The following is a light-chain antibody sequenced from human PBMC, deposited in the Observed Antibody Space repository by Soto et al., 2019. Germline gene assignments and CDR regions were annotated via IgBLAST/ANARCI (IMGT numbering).Light chain of an antibody. CDR2: AAS. Sequence: DIQMTQSPSSLSASVGDRVTITCRASQDISNYLAWYQQKPGKVPKLLIYAASTLQSGVPSRSSGSGSGTDFTLTISSLQPEDVATYYCQKYNSAPRTFGGGTKVEIK. J-gene: IGKJ4*01. V-gene: IGKV1-27*01. CDR1: QDISNY. CDR3: QKYNSAPRT.